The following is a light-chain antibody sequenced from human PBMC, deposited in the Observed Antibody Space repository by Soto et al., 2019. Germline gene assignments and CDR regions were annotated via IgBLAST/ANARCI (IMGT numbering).Light chain of an antibody. CDR3: CSYAGSYTLYV. Sequence: QSALTQPRSVSGSPGQSVTISCTGTSSDVGGYNYVSWYQQHPGKAPKLMIYDVSKRPSGVPDRFPGSKSGNTASLTISGLQAEDEADYYCCSYAGSYTLYVFGTGTQLTVL. CDR1: SSDVGGYNY. V-gene: IGLV2-11*01. CDR2: DVS. J-gene: IGLJ1*01.